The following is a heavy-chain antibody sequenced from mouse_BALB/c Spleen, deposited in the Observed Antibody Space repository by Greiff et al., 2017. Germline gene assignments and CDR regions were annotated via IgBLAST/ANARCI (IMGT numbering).Heavy chain of an antibody. CDR1: GFTFSSYT. V-gene: IGHV5-12-2*01. CDR2: ISNGGGST. J-gene: IGHJ3*01. Sequence: EVQGVESGGGLVQPGGSLKLSCAASGFTFSSYTMSWVRQTPEKRLEWVAYISNGGGSTYYPDTVKGRFTISRDNAKNTLYLQMSSLKSEDTAMYYCARQDPFAYWGQGTLVTVSA. CDR3: ARQDPFAY.